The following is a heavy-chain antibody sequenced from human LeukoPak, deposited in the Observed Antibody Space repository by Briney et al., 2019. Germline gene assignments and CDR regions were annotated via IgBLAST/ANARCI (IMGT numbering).Heavy chain of an antibody. D-gene: IGHD3-10*01. CDR2: ISGSGGST. Sequence: QSGGSLRLSCAASGFTFSSYAMSWVRQAPGKGLEWVSAISGSGGSTYYADSVKGRFTISRDNSKNTLYLQMNSLRAEDTAVYYCAKDGYYYGSGEFDYWGQGTLVTVSS. V-gene: IGHV3-23*01. CDR1: GFTFSSYA. CDR3: AKDGYYYGSGEFDY. J-gene: IGHJ4*02.